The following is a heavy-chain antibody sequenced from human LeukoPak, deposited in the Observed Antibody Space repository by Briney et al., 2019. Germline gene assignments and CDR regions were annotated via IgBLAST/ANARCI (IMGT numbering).Heavy chain of an antibody. CDR2: INPSGGST. D-gene: IGHD5-18*01. Sequence: ASVKVSCKASGYTFANYYMHWVRQAPGQGLEWMGIINPSGGSTSYAQKLQGRVTMTRDTSTSTVYMELSSLRSEDTAVYYCARFSYGGGGYFDYWGQGTLVTVSS. CDR3: ARFSYGGGGYFDY. CDR1: GYTFANYY. J-gene: IGHJ4*02. V-gene: IGHV1-46*04.